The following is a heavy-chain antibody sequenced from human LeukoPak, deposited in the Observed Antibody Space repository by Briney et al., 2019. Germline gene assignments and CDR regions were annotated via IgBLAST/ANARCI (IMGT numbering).Heavy chain of an antibody. CDR1: GFTFSSAW. Sequence: GGSLRLSCAASGFTFSSAWMSWVRQAPGKGLEWVGRIKSKTDAGTTDYAAPVKGRFTISRDDSKNTLYLQMNSLKTKDTAVYYCTTEYCSSTSCYYYWGQGTLVTVSS. CDR3: TTEYCSSTSCYYY. V-gene: IGHV3-15*01. CDR2: IKSKTDAGTT. D-gene: IGHD2-2*01. J-gene: IGHJ4*02.